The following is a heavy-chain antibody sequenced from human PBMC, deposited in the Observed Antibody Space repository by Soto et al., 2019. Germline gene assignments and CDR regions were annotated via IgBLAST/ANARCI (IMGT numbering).Heavy chain of an antibody. D-gene: IGHD3-10*01. J-gene: IGHJ4*02. V-gene: IGHV4-30-4*01. CDR1: GGSISSGDYY. CDR3: ASRKSSPYFDY. CDR2: IYYSGST. Sequence: QVQLQESGPGLVKPSQTLSLTCTVSGGSISSGDYYWSWIRQPPGKGLEGIVNIYYSGSTYYNPSLKSRVTISVDTSKKQFPLKLSSVTAADTAVYYCASRKSSPYFDYWGQGTLVTVSS.